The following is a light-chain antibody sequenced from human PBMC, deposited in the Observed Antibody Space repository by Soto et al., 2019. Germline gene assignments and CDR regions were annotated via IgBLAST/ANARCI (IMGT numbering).Light chain of an antibody. V-gene: IGKV3-15*01. Sequence: EIVMTQSPATLSVSPGERATLSCRASQSVGSNVAWYQQKPGQAPRLLIYGASTRATGIPGRISGSGSGTEFTLTISSLQSEDFAVYYCQQYDNWPPYTFGQGTKLEIK. J-gene: IGKJ2*01. CDR3: QQYDNWPPYT. CDR1: QSVGSN. CDR2: GAS.